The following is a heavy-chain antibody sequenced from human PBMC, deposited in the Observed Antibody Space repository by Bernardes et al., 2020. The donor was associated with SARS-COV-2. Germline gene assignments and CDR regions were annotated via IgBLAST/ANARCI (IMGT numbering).Heavy chain of an antibody. D-gene: IGHD3-9*01. CDR1: GFTFDDYA. Sequence: GGSLRLSCAASGFTFDDYAMHWVRQAPGKGLEWVSGISWNSGSIGYAASVKGRFTISRDNAKNSLYLQMNSLRAEDTALYYCAKGYYDILTGYAYYYGMDVWGQGTTVTVSS. CDR3: AKGYYDILTGYAYYYGMDV. CDR2: ISWNSGSI. J-gene: IGHJ6*02. V-gene: IGHV3-9*01.